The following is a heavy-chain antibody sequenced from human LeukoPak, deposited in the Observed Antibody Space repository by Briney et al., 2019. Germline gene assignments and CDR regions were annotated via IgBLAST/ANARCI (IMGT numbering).Heavy chain of an antibody. V-gene: IGHV3-30*04. J-gene: IGHJ4*02. Sequence: GRSLRLSCAASGFTFSTSPMHWVRQAPGKGLEWVAAILYDGNTRYNTDSVKGRFTVSRDNSQNTLYLQMNSLSAEDTAVYYCAKNCHLDSWGQGTLVTVSS. D-gene: IGHD1-1*01. CDR2: ILYDGNTR. CDR1: GFTFSTSP. CDR3: AKNCHLDS.